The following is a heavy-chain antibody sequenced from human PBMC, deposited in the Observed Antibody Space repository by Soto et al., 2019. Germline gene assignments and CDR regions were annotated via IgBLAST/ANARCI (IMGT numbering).Heavy chain of an antibody. D-gene: IGHD6-13*01. CDR2: IYYSGST. CDR3: ASLKYSSSGPTTTTPPYYYYYMDV. CDR1: GGSSSSSSCC. J-gene: IGHJ6*03. V-gene: IGHV4-39*01. Sequence: SETMSVTWSVAGGSSSSSSCCWGWIHKPPGKGLEWIGSIYYSGSTYYNPSLKSRVTISVDTCKNQFSLKLSSVTAADTAVYYCASLKYSSSGPTTTTPPYYYYYMDVWGKGTTVTVSS.